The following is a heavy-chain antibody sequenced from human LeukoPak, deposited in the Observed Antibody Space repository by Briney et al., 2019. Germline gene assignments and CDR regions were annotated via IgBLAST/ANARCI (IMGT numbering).Heavy chain of an antibody. CDR3: ARCFAAAGTGSWFDP. Sequence: SETLSLTCTVSGGSISSGGYYWSWIRQHPGKGLEWIGYIYYSGSTYYNPPLKSRVTISVDTSKNQFSLKLSSVTAADTAVYYCARCFAAAGTGSWFDPWGQGTLVTVSS. D-gene: IGHD6-13*01. CDR2: IYYSGST. J-gene: IGHJ5*02. CDR1: GGSISSGGYY. V-gene: IGHV4-31*03.